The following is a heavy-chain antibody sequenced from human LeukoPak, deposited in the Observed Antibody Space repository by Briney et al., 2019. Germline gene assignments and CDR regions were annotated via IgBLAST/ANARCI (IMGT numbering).Heavy chain of an antibody. V-gene: IGHV3-49*03. CDR3: SRRRGGSFPWDY. Sequence: PGGSLRLSCTVSGFTFGDYSMSWFRQAPGEGLEWVGFIRSKTDGGTIEYAASVKGRFTISRDDSRSIAYLQMNSLKTEDTAVYYCSRRRGGSFPWDYWGQGTLVTVSS. CDR1: GFTFGDYS. D-gene: IGHD2-15*01. J-gene: IGHJ4*02. CDR2: IRSKTDGGTI.